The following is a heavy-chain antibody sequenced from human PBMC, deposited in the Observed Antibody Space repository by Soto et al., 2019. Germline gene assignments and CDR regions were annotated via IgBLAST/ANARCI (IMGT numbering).Heavy chain of an antibody. V-gene: IGHV3-23*01. J-gene: IGHJ6*03. CDR1: GFTFSSYA. CDR2: ISGSGGST. CDR3: AKDPHQTLWSEMNYYMDV. Sequence: EVQLLESGGGLVQPGGFLRLSCAASGFTFSSYAMSWVRQAPGKGLEWVSAISGSGGSTYYADSVKGRFTISRDNSKNTLYLQMNSLRAEDTAVYYCAKDPHQTLWSEMNYYMDVWGKGTTVTVSS. D-gene: IGHD3-3*01.